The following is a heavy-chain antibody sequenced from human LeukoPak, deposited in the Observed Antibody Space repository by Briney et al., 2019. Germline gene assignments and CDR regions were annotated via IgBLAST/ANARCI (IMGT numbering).Heavy chain of an antibody. Sequence: GGSLRLSCAASGFTFSSYAMSWVRQAPGKGLEWVAVISYDGSNTDYADSVKGRFTISRDNSKNTLYLQMNSLRAEDTAVYYCAREGGYASSGYRPNFDYWGQGALVTVSS. CDR2: ISYDGSNT. D-gene: IGHD3-22*01. CDR1: GFTFSSYA. CDR3: AREGGYASSGYRPNFDY. V-gene: IGHV3-30*04. J-gene: IGHJ4*02.